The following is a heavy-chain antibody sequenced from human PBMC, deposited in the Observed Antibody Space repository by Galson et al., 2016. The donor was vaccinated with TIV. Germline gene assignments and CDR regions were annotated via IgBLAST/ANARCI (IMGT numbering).Heavy chain of an antibody. CDR2: VYDDGNA. Sequence: SETMSLTCIVSGGSIITKSYYWGWIRQPPGKGLEWIGMVYDDGNAYYNPSLKSRATLSVDTSRNLFSLKLTSVAAADTAMYYCARERTPPGPDNDSWFDPWGPGILVIVSS. D-gene: IGHD3-16*01. CDR1: GGSIITKSYY. CDR3: ARERTPPGPDNDSWFDP. J-gene: IGHJ5*02. V-gene: IGHV4-39*07.